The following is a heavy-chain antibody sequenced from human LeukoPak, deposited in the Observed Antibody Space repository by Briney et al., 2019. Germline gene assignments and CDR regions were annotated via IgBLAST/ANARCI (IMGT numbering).Heavy chain of an antibody. J-gene: IGHJ4*02. CDR2: INTNSGGT. CDR3: ARDRGWELLRGYFDS. Sequence: ASVKVSCKASGYTFTGYYLHCVRQATGQGLEWMGWINTNSGGTNYAQKFQGRVTMTRDTSITTAYKALSRLRSDDTAVYYCARDRGWELLRGYFDSWGQGTRVTVSS. V-gene: IGHV1-2*02. D-gene: IGHD1-26*01. CDR1: GYTFTGYY.